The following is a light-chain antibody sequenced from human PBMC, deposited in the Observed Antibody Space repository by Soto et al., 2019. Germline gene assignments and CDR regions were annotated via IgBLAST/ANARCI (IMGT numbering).Light chain of an antibody. CDR3: QQYIHGYT. CDR2: SAS. CDR1: QSVSTS. V-gene: IGKV3-15*01. J-gene: IGKJ2*01. Sequence: EVVMTQSPDNLSVFPGERVTLSCRASQSVSTSLAWYQQKPGQTPRLLIYSASTRATGIPARFSGSGSGTEFTLTISSLESEDFALYFCQQYIHGYTFGQGTKLEIK.